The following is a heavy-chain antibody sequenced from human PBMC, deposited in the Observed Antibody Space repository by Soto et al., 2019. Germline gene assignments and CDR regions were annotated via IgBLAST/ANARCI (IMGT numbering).Heavy chain of an antibody. CDR2: INSDGSST. J-gene: IGHJ6*03. V-gene: IGHV3-74*01. CDR1: GFTFSSYW. Sequence: GSLRLSCAASGFTFSSYWMHWVRQAPGKGLVWVSRINSDGSSTSYADSVKGRFTISRDNAKNTLYLQMNSLRAEDTAVYYCARVVPAAMLYYYYYMDVWGKGTTVTVSS. D-gene: IGHD2-2*01. CDR3: ARVVPAAMLYYYYYMDV.